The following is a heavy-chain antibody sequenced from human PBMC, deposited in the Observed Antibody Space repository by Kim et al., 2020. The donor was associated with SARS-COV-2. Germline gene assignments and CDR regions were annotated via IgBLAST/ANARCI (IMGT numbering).Heavy chain of an antibody. J-gene: IGHJ4*02. Sequence: SVKGRFTISRDNSKNTLYLKMNSLRGEDTAVYYCAKMGEELLWFGEGPDYWGQGTLVTVSS. CDR3: AKMGEELLWFGEGPDY. V-gene: IGHV3-30*02. D-gene: IGHD3-10*01.